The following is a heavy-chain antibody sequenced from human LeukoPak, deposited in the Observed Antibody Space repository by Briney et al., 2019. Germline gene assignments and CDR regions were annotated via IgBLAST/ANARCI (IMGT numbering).Heavy chain of an antibody. J-gene: IGHJ5*02. V-gene: IGHV3-74*01. CDR3: ARGVGYYSSTSCYWWFDP. CDR2: INSDGSST. Sequence: QPGGSLRLSCAASGFTFSSYWMHWVRQAPGKGLVWVSRINSDGSSTSYADSVKGRFTISRDNAKNTLYLQMNSLRAEDTAVYYCARGVGYYSSTSCYWWFDPWGQGTLVTVSS. CDR1: GFTFSSYW. D-gene: IGHD2-2*01.